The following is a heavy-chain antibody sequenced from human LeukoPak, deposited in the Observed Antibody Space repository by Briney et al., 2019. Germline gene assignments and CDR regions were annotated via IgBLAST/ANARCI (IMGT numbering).Heavy chain of an antibody. CDR1: GFTFSSYS. J-gene: IGHJ4*02. V-gene: IGHV3-21*01. D-gene: IGHD3-16*01. CDR3: ARERGSTVMGY. Sequence: GGSLRLSCAASGFTFSSYSMNWVRQAPGKGLEWVSSISSSSSYIYYADSVKGRFTISRDNAKNSPYLQMNSLRAEDTAVYYCARERGSTVMGYWGQGTLVTVSP. CDR2: ISSSSSYI.